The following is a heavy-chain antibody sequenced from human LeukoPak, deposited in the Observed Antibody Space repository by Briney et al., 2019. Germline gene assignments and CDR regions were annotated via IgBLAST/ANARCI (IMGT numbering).Heavy chain of an antibody. CDR1: GGSISSYY. CDR2: IYYSGST. V-gene: IGHV4-59*01. CDR3: ASSPVNDFWSGYYSGYYYGMDV. J-gene: IGHJ6*02. Sequence: TSETLSLTCTVSGGSISSYYWSWIRQPPGKGLEWIGYIYYSGSTNYNPSLKSRVTISVDTSKNQFSLKLSSVTAADTAVYYCASSPVNDFWSGYYSGYYYGMDVWGQGTTVTVSS. D-gene: IGHD3-3*01.